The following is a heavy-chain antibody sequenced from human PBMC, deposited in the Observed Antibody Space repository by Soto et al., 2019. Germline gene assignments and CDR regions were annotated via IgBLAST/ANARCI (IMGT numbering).Heavy chain of an antibody. D-gene: IGHD3-16*01. V-gene: IGHV6-1*01. CDR1: GDSVSSNSVA. CDR3: ARGRFKALGI. J-gene: IGHJ3*02. Sequence: QVQLQQSGPVLVKPSQTLSLTCAISGDSVSSNSVAWNWIRQSPSRGLEWLGRTYYRSKWYNDYGVTVKGRITINPDTYKNQFSLQLNSVTPEYTAVYYCARGRFKALGIWGQGTMVTVSS. CDR2: TYYRSKWYN.